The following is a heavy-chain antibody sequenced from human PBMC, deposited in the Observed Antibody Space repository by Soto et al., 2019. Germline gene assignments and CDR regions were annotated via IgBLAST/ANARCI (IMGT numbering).Heavy chain of an antibody. CDR1: GGTISRYY. Sequence: QVQLQESGPGLVKPSETLSLTCTVSGGTISRYYWSWIRQPPGKGLEWIGYMYNTGSTVYNPSFTSRVPISVDTSTNQFSLKLNSVTAADTAVYYCARDLWGYCGTDCYPLDVWGQGTTVTVSS. V-gene: IGHV4-59*01. CDR2: MYNTGST. D-gene: IGHD2-21*02. CDR3: ARDLWGYCGTDCYPLDV. J-gene: IGHJ6*02.